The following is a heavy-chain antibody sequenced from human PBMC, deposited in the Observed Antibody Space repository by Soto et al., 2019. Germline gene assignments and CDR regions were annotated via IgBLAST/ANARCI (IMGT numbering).Heavy chain of an antibody. CDR2: ISSASRAI. CDR1: GVTFSDYS. J-gene: IGHJ6*01. D-gene: IGHD3-10*01. CDR3: VLSSFYDGSGRLIVYYIMDV. Sequence: PGVFLRLSSADSGVTFSDYSIFWIRQATRKGLEWVTYISSASRAIYYAHSVKGRCTVSSVNSENSLSLQMSSLTDTEKAMDFGVLSSFYDGSGRLIVYYIMDVWGQGSTVTVSS. V-gene: IGHV3-48*02.